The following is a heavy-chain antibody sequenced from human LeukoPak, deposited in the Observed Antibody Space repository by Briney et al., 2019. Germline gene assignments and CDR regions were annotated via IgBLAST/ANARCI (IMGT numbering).Heavy chain of an antibody. Sequence: GGSLRLSCAASGFTFSDYSMNWVRQAPGKGLEWVSYISSSSTTIFYADSVKGRFTISRDNAKNSLFLQMNGLRDEDTALYYCARERVIAAAGDGFDPWGQGTLGTLSS. J-gene: IGHJ5*02. D-gene: IGHD2-21*01. CDR3: ARERVIAAAGDGFDP. CDR2: ISSSSTTI. CDR1: GFTFSDYS. V-gene: IGHV3-48*02.